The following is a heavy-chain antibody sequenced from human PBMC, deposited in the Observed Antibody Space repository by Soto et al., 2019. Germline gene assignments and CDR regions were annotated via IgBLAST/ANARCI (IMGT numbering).Heavy chain of an antibody. CDR1: GFTFSSYS. D-gene: IGHD3-3*01. V-gene: IGHV3-48*01. CDR2: ISSRSSTI. Sequence: EVQLVESGGGLVQPGGSLRLSCAASGFTFSSYSMNWVRQAPGKGLEWVSYISSRSSTIYYADSVKGRFTISRDNAKNSLYLQMNSLRAEDTAVYYCARDPQSYDCWSGYYKYYYYYMDVWGKGTTVTVSS. J-gene: IGHJ6*03. CDR3: ARDPQSYDCWSGYYKYYYYYMDV.